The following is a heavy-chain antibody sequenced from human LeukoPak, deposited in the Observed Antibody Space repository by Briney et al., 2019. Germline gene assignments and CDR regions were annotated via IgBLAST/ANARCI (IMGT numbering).Heavy chain of an antibody. D-gene: IGHD3-22*01. CDR2: VSHSGST. V-gene: IGHV4-34*01. CDR1: GGSFSDYY. CDR3: ARHYRKKIIVVKKVYFDF. J-gene: IGHJ4*02. Sequence: SKTLSLTCAVYGGSFSDYYWSWIRQPPGKGLEWIGEVSHSGSTNYNPSLESRVSISVDTSKNQFSLKLTSMTAADTAVYYCARHYRKKIIVVKKVYFDFWGQGTLVTVSS.